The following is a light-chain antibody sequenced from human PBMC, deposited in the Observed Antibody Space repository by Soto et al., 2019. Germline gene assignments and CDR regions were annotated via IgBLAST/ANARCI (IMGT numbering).Light chain of an antibody. CDR1: QSVTTN. CDR2: GVS. Sequence: EIVMTQSPATLSVSPGERATLSCRASQSVTTNLAWYQQRPGQTPRLLIYGVSTRATGIPTRFSGSGSGTEFTLNISSLQSEDFAVYYCQQYINWPRTFGQGTKVEIK. CDR3: QQYINWPRT. V-gene: IGKV3-15*01. J-gene: IGKJ1*01.